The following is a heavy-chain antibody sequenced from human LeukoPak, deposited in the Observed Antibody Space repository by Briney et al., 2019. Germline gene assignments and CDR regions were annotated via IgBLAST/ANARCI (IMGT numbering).Heavy chain of an antibody. Sequence: SVKVSCKASGGTFSSYAISWVRQAPGQGLEWMGGIIPIFGTANYAQKFQGRVTITTDESTSTAYMELSSLRSEDTAVYYCASLSFPGALYYYYYMDVWGKGTTVTVSS. V-gene: IGHV1-69*05. J-gene: IGHJ6*03. CDR1: GGTFSSYA. D-gene: IGHD1-26*01. CDR3: ASLSFPGALYYYYYMDV. CDR2: IIPIFGTA.